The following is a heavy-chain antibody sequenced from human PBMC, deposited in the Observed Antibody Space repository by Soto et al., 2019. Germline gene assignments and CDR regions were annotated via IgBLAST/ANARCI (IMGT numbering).Heavy chain of an antibody. Sequence: PGGSLRLSCAASGFTFSSYAMSWVRQAPGKGLEWVSAISGSGGSTYYADSVKGRFTISRDNSKNTLYLQMNSLRAEDTAVYYCAKGSKLLWFGESHSDPYYWGQGTLVTVSS. D-gene: IGHD3-10*01. CDR1: GFTFSSYA. J-gene: IGHJ4*02. CDR2: ISGSGGST. V-gene: IGHV3-23*01. CDR3: AKGSKLLWFGESHSDPYY.